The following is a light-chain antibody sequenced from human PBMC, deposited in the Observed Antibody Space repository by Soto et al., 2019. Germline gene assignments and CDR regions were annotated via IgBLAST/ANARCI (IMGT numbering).Light chain of an antibody. CDR3: QQYGSSPRT. Sequence: VVTQSPPTMSFSPGERDTLSCRTSLSVSSYLAWYQQKPGQAPRLLIYGAPNRATGIPDRFSGSGSGTDFTLTISRLEPEDFAVYYCQQYGSSPRTFGQGTKVDIK. CDR2: GAP. J-gene: IGKJ1*01. CDR1: LSVSSY. V-gene: IGKV3-20*01.